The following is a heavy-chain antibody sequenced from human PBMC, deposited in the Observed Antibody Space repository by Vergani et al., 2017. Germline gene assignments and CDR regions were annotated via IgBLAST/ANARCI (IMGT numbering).Heavy chain of an antibody. CDR3: ARDQFYAPARIVVVPPSGDY. V-gene: IGHV1-69*01. D-gene: IGHD2-2*01. Sequence: QVQLVQSGAEVKKPGSSVKVSCKASGGTFSSYAISWVRQAPGQGLEWMGGIIPIFGTANYAQKFQGRVTITADESTSTAYMERSSLRSEDTAVYYCARDQFYAPARIVVVPPSGDYWGQGTLVTVSS. J-gene: IGHJ4*02. CDR1: GGTFSSYA. CDR2: IIPIFGTA.